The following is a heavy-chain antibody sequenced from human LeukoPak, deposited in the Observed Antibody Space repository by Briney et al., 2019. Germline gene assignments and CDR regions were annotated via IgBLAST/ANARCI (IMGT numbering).Heavy chain of an antibody. J-gene: IGHJ5*02. CDR2: IYYSGST. CDR3: ARHEVRGGLFDP. CDR1: GGSISSSSYY. V-gene: IGHV4-39*07. Sequence: SETLSLTCTVSGGSISSSSYYWGWIRQPPGKGLEWIGSIYYSGSTYYNPSLKSRVTISVDTSKNQFSLKLSSVTAADTAVYYCARHEVRGGLFDPWGQGTLVTVSS. D-gene: IGHD3-10*01.